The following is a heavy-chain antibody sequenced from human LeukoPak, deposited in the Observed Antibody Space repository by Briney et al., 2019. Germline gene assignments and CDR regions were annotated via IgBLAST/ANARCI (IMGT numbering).Heavy chain of an antibody. D-gene: IGHD3-16*01. CDR2: ISSNGATT. CDR1: GFTFSSYA. Sequence: GGSLRLSCSASGFTFSSYAMHWVRQAPGKGLEYVSAISSNGATTYYADSVKGRFTISRDNSKYTLYFQMSSLRPEDTAVYYCVKIVMAGGYFDYWGQGTLVTVSS. V-gene: IGHV3-64*05. CDR3: VKIVMAGGYFDY. J-gene: IGHJ4*02.